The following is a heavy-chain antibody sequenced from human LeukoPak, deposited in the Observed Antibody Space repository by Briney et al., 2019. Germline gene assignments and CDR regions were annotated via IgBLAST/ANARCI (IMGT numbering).Heavy chain of an antibody. CDR2: ISSDGSTR. V-gene: IGHV3-74*01. D-gene: IGHD6-13*01. CDR3: ASASSHRIAAGGDY. Sequence: PGGSLRLSCAASGFTFTNYWMHWVRQAPGKGLVWASRISSDGSTRNYADSVKGRFTISRDNAKNTLYLQMNSLRAEDTAVYYCASASSHRIAAGGDYWGQGTLVTASS. CDR1: GFTFTNYW. J-gene: IGHJ4*02.